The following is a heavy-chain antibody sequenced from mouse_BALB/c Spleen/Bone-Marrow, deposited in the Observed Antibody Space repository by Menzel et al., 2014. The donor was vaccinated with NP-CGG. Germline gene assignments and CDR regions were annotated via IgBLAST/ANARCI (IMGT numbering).Heavy chain of an antibody. D-gene: IGHD2-14*01. V-gene: IGHV1-63*02. CDR2: IYPGGGYT. CDR3: AREVRGDFDY. J-gene: IGHJ2*01. CDR1: GYTFTNYW. Sequence: VKLMESGAELVRPGTSVKLSCKASGYTFTNYWLGWVKQRPGHGLEWIGDIYPGGGYTNYNEKFKGEATLTADTSSSTAYMQLSSLTSEDSAVYFCAREVRGDFDYWGQGTTLTVSS.